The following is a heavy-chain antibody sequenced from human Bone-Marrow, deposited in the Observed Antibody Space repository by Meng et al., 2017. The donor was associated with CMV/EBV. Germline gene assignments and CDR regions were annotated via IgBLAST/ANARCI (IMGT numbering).Heavy chain of an antibody. CDR3: AKSTGTTYYYGMDV. Sequence: GESLKISCVASGFTFTSYLMSWVRQAPGKGLEWVANIKQDGSEAYYEDSVKGRFTISRDNTKNSLYLQMNSLRAEDTALYYCAKSTGTTYYYGMDVWGQGTTVTVSS. D-gene: IGHD1-7*01. CDR2: IKQDGSEA. J-gene: IGHJ6*02. CDR1: GFTFTSYL. V-gene: IGHV3-7*03.